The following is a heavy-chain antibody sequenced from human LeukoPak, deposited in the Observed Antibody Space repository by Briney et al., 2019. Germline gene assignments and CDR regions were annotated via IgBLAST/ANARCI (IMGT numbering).Heavy chain of an antibody. J-gene: IGHJ4*02. Sequence: GGSLGLSCAASGFTFSSSGMHWVRQAPGKGLEWVALIWYDGSNKYYADSVKGRFTISRDNSKNTLYLQMNSLRAEDTAIYYCARDPGGSGYSFDSWGQGTLVTVSS. V-gene: IGHV3-33*01. CDR3: ARDPGGSGYSFDS. CDR1: GFTFSSSG. D-gene: IGHD6-19*01. CDR2: IWYDGSNK.